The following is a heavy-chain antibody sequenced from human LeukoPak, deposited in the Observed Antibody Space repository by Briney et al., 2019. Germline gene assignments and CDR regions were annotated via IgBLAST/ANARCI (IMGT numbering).Heavy chain of an antibody. CDR1: GFTFSSYS. CDR3: ARDRSPIAAGPYDY. Sequence: GGSLRLSCAASGFTFSSYSMNWVRQAPGKGLEWVSSISSSSSYIYYADSVKGRFTISRDNAKNSLYLQMNSLRAEDTAVYYCARDRSPIAAGPYDYWGQGTLVTVSS. D-gene: IGHD6-13*01. CDR2: ISSSSSYI. V-gene: IGHV3-21*01. J-gene: IGHJ4*02.